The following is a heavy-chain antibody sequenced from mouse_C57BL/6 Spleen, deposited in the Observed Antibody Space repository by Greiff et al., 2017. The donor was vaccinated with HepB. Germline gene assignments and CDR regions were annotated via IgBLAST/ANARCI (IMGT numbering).Heavy chain of an antibody. CDR1: GFNIKDYY. J-gene: IGHJ3*01. V-gene: IGHV14-1*01. Sequence: EVQLQQSAAELVRPGASVKLSCTASGFNIKDYYMHWVKQRPEQGLEWIGRIDPEDGDTEYAPKFQGKATMTADTSSNTAYLQLSSLTSEDTAVYYCTLMVTTSWFAYWGQGTLVTVSA. D-gene: IGHD2-3*01. CDR2: IDPEDGDT. CDR3: TLMVTTSWFAY.